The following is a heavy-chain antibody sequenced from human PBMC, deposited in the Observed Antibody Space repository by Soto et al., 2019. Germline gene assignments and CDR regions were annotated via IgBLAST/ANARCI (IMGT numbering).Heavy chain of an antibody. CDR2: ISSSSSYI. V-gene: IGHV3-21*01. D-gene: IGHD3-22*01. CDR1: GFTFSSYS. Sequence: GGSLRLCCAASGFTFSSYSMNWVRQAPGKGLEWVSSISSSSSYIYYADSVKGRFTISRDNAKNSLYLQMNSLRAEDTAVYYCARGADRYYYDSSGYYNGDWFDPWGQGTLVTVSS. CDR3: ARGADRYYYDSSGYYNGDWFDP. J-gene: IGHJ5*02.